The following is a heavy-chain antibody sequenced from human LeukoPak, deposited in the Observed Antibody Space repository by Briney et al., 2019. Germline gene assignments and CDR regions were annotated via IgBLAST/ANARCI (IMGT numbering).Heavy chain of an antibody. CDR2: ISGSGGST. CDR1: GFTFSSYA. CDR3: ARSSERTYYFDY. Sequence: PGGSLRLSCAASGFTFSSYAMSWVRQAPGKGLEWVSAISGSGGSTYYADSVKGRSTISRDNSKNTLYLQMNSLRAEDTAVYYCARSSERTYYFDYWGQGTLVTVSS. J-gene: IGHJ4*02. V-gene: IGHV3-23*01. D-gene: IGHD3-22*01.